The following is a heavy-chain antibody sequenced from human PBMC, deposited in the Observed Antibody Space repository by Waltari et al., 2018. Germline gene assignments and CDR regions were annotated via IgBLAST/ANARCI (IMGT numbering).Heavy chain of an antibody. CDR2: IYYSGST. CDR3: ARTMDYYFDY. D-gene: IGHD2-2*03. J-gene: IGHJ4*02. V-gene: IGHV4-59*01. CDR1: GGSISSYY. Sequence: QVQLQESGPGLVKPSETLSLTCTVSGGSISSYYWSWIRQPPGTGLEWIGYIYYSGSTTYNPSLKSRVTISVDTSKNQFSLKLSSVTAADTAVYYCARTMDYYFDYWGQGTLVTVSS.